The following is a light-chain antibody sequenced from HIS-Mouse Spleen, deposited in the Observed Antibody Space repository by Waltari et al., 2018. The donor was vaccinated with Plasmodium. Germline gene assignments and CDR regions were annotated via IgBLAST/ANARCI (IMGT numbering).Light chain of an antibody. Sequence: EIVLTPSPGTLSLSPGERDTLYCRSSQRVSSSYLAWYQQNPGQAPRLLIYGASSSATVIPDRCSGSGSGTDFTSTISRLEPEDFAVYYCQQYGSSPLTFGGGTKVEIK. CDR2: GAS. CDR1: QRVSSSY. V-gene: IGKV3-20*01. J-gene: IGKJ4*01. CDR3: QQYGSSPLT.